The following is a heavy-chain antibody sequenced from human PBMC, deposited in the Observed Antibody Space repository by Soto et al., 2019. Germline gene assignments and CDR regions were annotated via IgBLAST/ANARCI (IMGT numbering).Heavy chain of an antibody. CDR2: IYSSVST. D-gene: IGHD6-25*01. CDR1: GGAISAYY. J-gene: IGHJ5*02. CDR3: ERGQRFSGWFDP. Sequence: QVHLQKSGPGLVKPSETLSLTCTVSGGAISAYYWTWIRQLAGKGMEWVGRIYSSVSTKYNPSLQSRITMSLDTSNNPLSLRLTSVTDADTAVSYCERGQRFSGWFDPWGQGTLVTVSS. V-gene: IGHV4-4*07.